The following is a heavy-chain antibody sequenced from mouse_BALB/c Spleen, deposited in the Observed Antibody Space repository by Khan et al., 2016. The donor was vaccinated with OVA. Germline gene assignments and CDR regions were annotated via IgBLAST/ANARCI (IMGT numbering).Heavy chain of an antibody. D-gene: IGHD3-3*01. V-gene: IGHV1-4*01. J-gene: IGHJ2*01. CDR2: INPSSGYT. CDR3: ARKSTRASY. Sequence: QVQLQQSGAELVKPGASVKMSCKASGYTFTSYTMHWVKQRPGQGLEWIGYINPSSGYTKYNQKFKDKDTLNADKSSSTAYMHRISLTSYDSSVYYCARKSTRASYWGQGTTLTVSS. CDR1: GYTFTSYT.